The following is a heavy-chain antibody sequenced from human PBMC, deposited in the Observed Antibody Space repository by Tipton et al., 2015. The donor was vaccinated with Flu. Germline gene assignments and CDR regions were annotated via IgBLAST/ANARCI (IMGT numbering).Heavy chain of an antibody. D-gene: IGHD2-15*01. CDR3: ARRGGGADYVNS. Sequence: TLSLTCTVSGGSISSYYWSWIRQPPGKGLEWIGYIYYSGSTNYNPSLKRRSTISEDTSKNQFSLKLSSVTAADTAVYYCARRGGGADYVNSCHQGTLVTVSS. CDR1: GGSISSYY. J-gene: IGHJ4*02. CDR2: IYYSGST. V-gene: IGHV4-59*01.